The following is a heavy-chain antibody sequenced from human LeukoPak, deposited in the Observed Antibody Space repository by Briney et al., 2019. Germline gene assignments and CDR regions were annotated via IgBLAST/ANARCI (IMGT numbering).Heavy chain of an antibody. V-gene: IGHV4-39*01. CDR2: MSYSGNI. Sequence: PSETLSLICSVSGGSISTPTSSWGWIRQPPGKGLEWIGTMSYSGNIYNNPSLKSRVTISVDTSKNQFSLKMTSVTAADTAVYYCVSGLGARDPFDPWGQGTLVTVSS. CDR3: VSGLGARDPFDP. CDR1: GGSISTPTSS. J-gene: IGHJ5*02.